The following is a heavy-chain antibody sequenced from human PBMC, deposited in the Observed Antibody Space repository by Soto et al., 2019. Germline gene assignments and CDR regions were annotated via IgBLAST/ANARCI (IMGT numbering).Heavy chain of an antibody. CDR2: ISAYNGNT. J-gene: IGHJ4*02. V-gene: IGHV1-18*01. Sequence: ASVKVSCKASGYTFTSYGISWVRQAPGQGLEWMGWISAYNGNTNYAQKFQGRVTMTTDTSTSTVYMELSSLRSEDTAVYYCARAIRVPYSSGSKSFDYWGQGTLVTVS. CDR1: GYTFTSYG. CDR3: ARAIRVPYSSGSKSFDY. D-gene: IGHD6-19*01.